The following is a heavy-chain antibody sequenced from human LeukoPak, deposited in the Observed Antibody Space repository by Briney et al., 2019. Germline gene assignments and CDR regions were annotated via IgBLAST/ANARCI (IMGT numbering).Heavy chain of an antibody. V-gene: IGHV3-48*01. CDR3: AYSEELVLQLYFDY. J-gene: IGHJ4*02. CDR1: GFTFSSYS. Sequence: GGSLGLSCAASGFTFSSYSMNWVRQAPGKGLEWVSHITASGTAMFYADSVKGRFTISRDNSKNTLYLQMNSLRAEDTAVYYCAYSEELVLQLYFDYWGQGTLVTVSS. D-gene: IGHD6-13*01. CDR2: ITASGTAM.